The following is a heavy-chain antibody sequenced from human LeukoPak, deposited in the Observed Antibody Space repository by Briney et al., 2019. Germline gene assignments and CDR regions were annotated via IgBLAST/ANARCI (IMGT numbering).Heavy chain of an antibody. V-gene: IGHV3-23*01. CDR2: ISDSGDYT. CDR3: AKDTSIGKYCTSGVCSPFDY. D-gene: IGHD2-8*01. Sequence: GGSLRLSCAGSGFTFSSYAMSWVRQAPGKGLEWVSAISDSGDYTYYADSVKGRFTISRDNSNNTLWLHVNSLRAQDTAVYYCAKDTSIGKYCTSGVCSPFDYWGQGTLVTVSS. CDR1: GFTFSSYA. J-gene: IGHJ4*02.